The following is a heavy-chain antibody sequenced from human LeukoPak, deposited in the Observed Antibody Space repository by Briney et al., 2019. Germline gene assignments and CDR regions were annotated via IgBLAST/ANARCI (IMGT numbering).Heavy chain of an antibody. V-gene: IGHV1-18*01. J-gene: IGHJ4*02. CDR1: GYTFTSYG. CDR3: ARLVGYGSGSYYSSRIRNYFDY. D-gene: IGHD3-10*01. CDR2: ISAYNGNT. Sequence: GASVKVSCKASGYTFTSYGISWVRQAPGQGLEWMGWISAYNGNTNYAQKLQGRVTMTTDTSTSTAYMELRSLRSDDTAVYYCARLVGYGSGSYYSSRIRNYFDYWGQGTLVTVSS.